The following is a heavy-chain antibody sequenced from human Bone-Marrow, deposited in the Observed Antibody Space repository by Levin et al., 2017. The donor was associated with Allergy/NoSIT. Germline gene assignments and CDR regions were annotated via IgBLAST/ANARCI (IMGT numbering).Heavy chain of an antibody. CDR1: GFTFGDFS. J-gene: IGHJ6*01. D-gene: IGHD3-3*01. V-gene: IGHV3-9*01. Sequence: GGSLRLSCEASGFTFGDFSMHWVRRLPGKGLEWVSGINFNSGSIGYADSVRDRFFISRDNAKNLVYLEMVTLTTEDTALYFCAKDIARNHDFWSMGRFNAMDVWGQGTTVTVSS. CDR2: INFNSGSI. CDR3: AKDIARNHDFWSMGRFNAMDV.